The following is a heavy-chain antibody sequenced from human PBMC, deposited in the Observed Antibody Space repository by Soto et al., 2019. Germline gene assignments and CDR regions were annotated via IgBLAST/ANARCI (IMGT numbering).Heavy chain of an antibody. D-gene: IGHD6-13*01. J-gene: IGHJ4*02. V-gene: IGHV4-4*02. CDR2: IYHSGST. CDR3: ASQGIAEAGMRFDYFDY. CDR1: GGSISSSNW. Sequence: SETLSLTCAVSGGSISSSNWWSWVRQPPGKGLEWIGEIYHSGSTNYNPSLKSRVTISVDKSKNQFSLKLSSVTAADTAVYYCASQGIAEAGMRFDYFDYWGQGTLVTVSS.